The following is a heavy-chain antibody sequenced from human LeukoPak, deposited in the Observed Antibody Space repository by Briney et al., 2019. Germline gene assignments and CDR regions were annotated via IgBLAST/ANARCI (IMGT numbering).Heavy chain of an antibody. Sequence: PGGSLRLSCAASGFSFDRHYMTWVRQAPGKGLEWVANIKQDGSERYYVDSVKGRFTISRDNAKNSLYLQMNSLRAEDTAVYYCASDSSGSHYYFDYWGQGTLVTVSS. V-gene: IGHV3-7*01. CDR1: GFSFDRHY. CDR3: ASDSSGSHYYFDY. CDR2: IKQDGSER. D-gene: IGHD3-22*01. J-gene: IGHJ4*02.